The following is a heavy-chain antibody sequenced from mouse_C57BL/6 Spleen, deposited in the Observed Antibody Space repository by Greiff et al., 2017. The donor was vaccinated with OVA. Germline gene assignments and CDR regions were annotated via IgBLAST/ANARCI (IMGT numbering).Heavy chain of an antibody. Sequence: EVNVVESGPGLAKPSQTLSLTCSVTGYSITSDYWNWIRKFPGNKLEYMGYISYSGSTYYNPSLKSRISITRDTSKNQYYLQLNSVTTEDTATYYCAREGITTVGYFDVWGTGTTVTVSS. V-gene: IGHV3-8*01. CDR2: ISYSGST. CDR3: AREGITTVGYFDV. CDR1: GYSITSDY. J-gene: IGHJ1*03. D-gene: IGHD1-1*01.